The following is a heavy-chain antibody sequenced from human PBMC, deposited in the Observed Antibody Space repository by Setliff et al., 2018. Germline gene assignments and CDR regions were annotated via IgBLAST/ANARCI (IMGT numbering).Heavy chain of an antibody. Sequence: ASVKVSCKASGYTFTKYGITWVRQAPGQGLEWMGYINTYNGDTYYAKSFQGRVTMNTDTSTSTAYMDLGSLTTDDTAVYYCARVESMVRGKNILRHFDYWGQGIQVTVSS. CDR1: GYTFTKYG. CDR2: INTYNGDT. V-gene: IGHV1-18*01. D-gene: IGHD3-10*01. J-gene: IGHJ4*02. CDR3: ARVESMVRGKNILRHFDY.